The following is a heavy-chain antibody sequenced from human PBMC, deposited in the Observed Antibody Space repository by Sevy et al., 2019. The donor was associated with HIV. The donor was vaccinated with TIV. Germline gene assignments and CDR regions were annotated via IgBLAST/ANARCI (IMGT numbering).Heavy chain of an antibody. CDR2: INPNSGGT. Sequence: GESLKISCKASGYTFTGYYMHWVRQAPGQGLEWMGRINPNSGGTNYAQKFQGRVTMTRDTSISTAYMELSRLRSDDTAVYYCARDQQFLPSIGPDNWFDPWGQGTLVTVSS. CDR3: ARDQQFLPSIGPDNWFDP. D-gene: IGHD3-3*01. V-gene: IGHV1-2*06. CDR1: GYTFTGYY. J-gene: IGHJ5*02.